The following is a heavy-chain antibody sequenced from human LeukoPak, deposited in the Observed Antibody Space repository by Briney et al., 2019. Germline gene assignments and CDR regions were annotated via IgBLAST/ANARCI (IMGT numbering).Heavy chain of an antibody. D-gene: IGHD1-26*01. CDR1: GGSFSGYY. CDR3: ARDSRVGPTGRYYFDY. J-gene: IGHJ4*02. Sequence: SETLSLTCAVYGGSFSGYYWNWIRQPPGKGLEWIGEIYHSGSTNYNPSLKSRVTISVDTSKNQFSLKLSSVTAADTAVYYCARDSRVGPTGRYYFDYWGQGTLVTVSS. V-gene: IGHV4-34*01. CDR2: IYHSGST.